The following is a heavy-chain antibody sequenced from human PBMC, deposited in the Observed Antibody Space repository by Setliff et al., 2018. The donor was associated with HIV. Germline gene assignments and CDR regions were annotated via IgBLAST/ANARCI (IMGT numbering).Heavy chain of an antibody. J-gene: IGHJ4*02. CDR1: GGSISSYY. V-gene: IGHV4-30-4*08. CDR2: IYYSGST. D-gene: IGHD4-17*01. Sequence: SETLSLTCTVSGGSISSYYWSWTRQPPGKGLELIGYIYYSGSTYYNPSLKSRVTISVDTSKNQFSLKLSSVTAADTAVYYCARVNGLVYGDYRLDYWGQGTLVTVSS. CDR3: ARVNGLVYGDYRLDY.